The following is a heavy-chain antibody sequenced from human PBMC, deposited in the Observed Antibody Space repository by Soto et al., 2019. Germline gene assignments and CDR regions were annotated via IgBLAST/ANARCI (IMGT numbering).Heavy chain of an antibody. J-gene: IGHJ6*02. D-gene: IGHD3-9*01. CDR2: IYPGDSDT. CDR1: GYSFTSYW. V-gene: IGHV5-51*01. CDR3: ARQGGTGYYHYFYSGMHX. Sequence: GEALKISCKGSGYSFTSYWIGWVRQMPGKGLELMVIIYPGDSDTRYSPSFQGQVTISAYKYISTAYLQWSSLKASDTAMYYCARQGGTGYYHYFYSGMHXWGQGTTVTVS.